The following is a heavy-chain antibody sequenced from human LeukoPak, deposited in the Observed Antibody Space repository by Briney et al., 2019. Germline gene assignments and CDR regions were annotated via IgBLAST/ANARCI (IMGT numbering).Heavy chain of an antibody. J-gene: IGHJ6*03. CDR1: GYTFTGYY. V-gene: IGHV1-2*02. Sequence: ASMKVSCKAFGYTFTGYYIHWVRQAPGQGLEWVGWINPNSGGTNSTQRFQGRVTMTRDTSINTAYMDLSRLRSDDTAVYYCVRERTTLGQKVHYYYYMDVWGKGTTVTASS. CDR3: VRERTTLGQKVHYYYYMDV. D-gene: IGHD1-1*01. CDR2: INPNSGGT.